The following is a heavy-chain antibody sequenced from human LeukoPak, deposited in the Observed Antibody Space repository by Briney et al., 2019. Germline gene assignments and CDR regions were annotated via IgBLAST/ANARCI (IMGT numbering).Heavy chain of an antibody. CDR1: GFTFSSYW. CDR3: AKGAGSITRNWFDP. CDR2: NSGSGGST. V-gene: IGHV3-23*01. D-gene: IGHD3-10*01. J-gene: IGHJ5*02. Sequence: GGSLRLSCAASGFTFSSYWMHWVRQAPGKGLEWVSANSGSGGSTYYADSVKGRFTISRDNSKNTLYLQMNSLRAEDTAVYYCAKGAGSITRNWFDPWGQGTLVTVSS.